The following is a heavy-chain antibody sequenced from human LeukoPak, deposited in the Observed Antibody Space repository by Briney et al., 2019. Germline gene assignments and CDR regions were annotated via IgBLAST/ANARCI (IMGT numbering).Heavy chain of an antibody. CDR2: IIPILGIA. CDR1: GGTFSSYT. Sequence: SVKVSCKASGGTFSSYTISWVRQAPGQGLEWMGRIIPILGIANYAQKFQGRVTITADKSTSTAYMELSGLRSEDTAVYYCARDIRGLVWGYYFDYWGQGTLVTVSS. V-gene: IGHV1-69*04. CDR3: ARDIRGLVWGYYFDY. D-gene: IGHD1-26*01. J-gene: IGHJ4*02.